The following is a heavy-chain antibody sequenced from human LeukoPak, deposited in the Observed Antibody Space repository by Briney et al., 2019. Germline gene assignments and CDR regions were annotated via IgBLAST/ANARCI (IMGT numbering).Heavy chain of an antibody. CDR2: INPNSGGT. CDR3: ARDTYSSGQNWFDP. V-gene: IGHV1-2*06. CDR1: GYTFTGYY. J-gene: IGHJ5*02. Sequence: ASVKVSCKASGYTFTGYYMHWVRQAPGQGLEWMGRINPNSGGTNYAQKFQGRVTMTRDTFISTAYMELSRLRSDDTAVYYCARDTYSSGQNWFDPWGQGTLVTVSS. D-gene: IGHD6-19*01.